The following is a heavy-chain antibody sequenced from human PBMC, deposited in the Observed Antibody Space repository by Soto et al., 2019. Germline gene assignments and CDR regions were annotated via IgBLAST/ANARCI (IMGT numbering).Heavy chain of an antibody. D-gene: IGHD2-2*01. CDR2: IYYSGST. CDR1: GGSISSYY. J-gene: IGHJ4*02. Sequence: SETLSLTCTVSGGSISSYYWSWIRQPPGKGLEWIGYIYYSGSTNYNPSLKSRVTISVDTSKNQFSLKLSSVTAADTAVYYCARGPLVVVVPAATPFDYWGQGTLVTVSS. CDR3: ARGPLVVVVPAATPFDY. V-gene: IGHV4-59*12.